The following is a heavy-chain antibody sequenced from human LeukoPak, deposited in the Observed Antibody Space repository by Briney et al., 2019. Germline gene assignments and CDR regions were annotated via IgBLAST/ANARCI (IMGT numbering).Heavy chain of an antibody. CDR3: ARDKYYYDSSGYYSFDY. D-gene: IGHD3-22*01. CDR2: INHSGST. V-gene: IGHV4-34*01. CDR1: GGSFSGYY. J-gene: IGHJ4*02. Sequence: SETLSLTCAVYGGSFSGYYWSWIRQPPGKGLEWIGEINHSGSTNYNPSLKSRVTISVDTSKNQFSLKLSSVTAADTAVCYCARDKYYYDSSGYYSFDYWGQGTLVTVSS.